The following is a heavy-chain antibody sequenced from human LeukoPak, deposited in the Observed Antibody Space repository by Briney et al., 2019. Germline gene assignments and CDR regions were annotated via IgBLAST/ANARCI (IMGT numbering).Heavy chain of an antibody. V-gene: IGHV3-23*01. D-gene: IGHD3-22*01. CDR2: ISGDGGGT. J-gene: IGHJ3*02. CDR1: GFPFTTYT. Sequence: RSGGSLRLSCAASGFPFTTYTMAWVRQAPGGGLEWVSCISGDGGGTYYADSVKGRFTISRDNSKNTLYLQMNSLRAEDTAVYYCAKERMIVVSHAFDIWGQGTMVTVSS. CDR3: AKERMIVVSHAFDI.